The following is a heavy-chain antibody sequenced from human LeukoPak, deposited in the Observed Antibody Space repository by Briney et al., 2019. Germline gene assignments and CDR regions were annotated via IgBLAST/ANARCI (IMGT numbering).Heavy chain of an antibody. J-gene: IGHJ5*02. CDR1: GYTFTGYY. CDR3: ARNTYYYDSSGYYAS. Sequence: ASVKVSCKASGYTFTGYYMHWVRQAPGQGLEWMGWINPNRGGTNYAQKFQGRVTMTRDTSISTAYMELSRLRSDDTAVYYCARNTYYYDSSGYYASWGQGTLVTVSS. V-gene: IGHV1-2*02. D-gene: IGHD3-22*01. CDR2: INPNRGGT.